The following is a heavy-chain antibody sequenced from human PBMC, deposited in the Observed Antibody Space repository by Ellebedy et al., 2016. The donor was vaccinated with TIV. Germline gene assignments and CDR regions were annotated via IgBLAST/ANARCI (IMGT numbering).Heavy chain of an antibody. V-gene: IGHV1-58*02. CDR3: AASLPLYSSGWNFDY. J-gene: IGHJ4*02. D-gene: IGHD6-19*01. CDR1: GFTFTSSA. Sequence: AASVKVSCKASGFTFTSSAMQWVRQARGQRLEWIGWIVVGSGNTNYAQKFQERVTITRDMSTSTAYMELSSLRSEDTAVYYCAASLPLYSSGWNFDYWGQGTLVTVSS. CDR2: IVVGSGNT.